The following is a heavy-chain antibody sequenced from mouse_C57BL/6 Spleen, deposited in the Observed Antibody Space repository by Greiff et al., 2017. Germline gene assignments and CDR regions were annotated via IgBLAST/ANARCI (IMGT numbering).Heavy chain of an antibody. Sequence: DVKVEESGPGLVKPSQSLSLTCSVTGYSITSGYYWNWIRQFPGNKLEWMGYISYDGSNNYNPSLKNRISITRDTSKNQFFLKLNSVTTEDTATYYCARKDDYDVRGSWFAYWGQGTLVTVSA. D-gene: IGHD2-4*01. CDR2: ISYDGSN. CDR3: ARKDDYDVRGSWFAY. V-gene: IGHV3-6*01. CDR1: GYSITSGYY. J-gene: IGHJ3*01.